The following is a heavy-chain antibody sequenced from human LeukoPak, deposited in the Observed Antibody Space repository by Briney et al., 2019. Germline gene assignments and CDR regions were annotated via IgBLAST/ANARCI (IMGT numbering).Heavy chain of an antibody. CDR3: ARDKAYCGGDCYRVFDY. CDR2: IIPIFGTA. Sequence: SVKVSCKASGGTFSSYAISWVRQAPGQGLEWMGGIIPIFGTANYAQKFQGRVTITADKSTSTAYMELSSLRSEDTAVYYCARDKAYCGGDCYRVFDYWGQGTLVTVSS. CDR1: GGTFSSYA. J-gene: IGHJ4*02. V-gene: IGHV1-69*06. D-gene: IGHD2-21*02.